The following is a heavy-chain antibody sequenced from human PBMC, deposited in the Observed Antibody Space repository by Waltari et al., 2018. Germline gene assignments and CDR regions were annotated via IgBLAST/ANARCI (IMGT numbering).Heavy chain of an antibody. J-gene: IGHJ6*03. Sequence: QLQLQESGPGLVKPSETLSLTCTVSGGSISSSSYYWGWIRQPPGKGLEWIGSIYYSGITYYNPSLKSRVTISVDTSKNQFSLKLSSVTAADTAVYYCARNAWYYYYYYMDVWGKGTTVTVSS. CDR1: GGSISSSSYY. V-gene: IGHV4-39*01. CDR2: IYYSGIT. CDR3: ARNAWYYYYYYMDV.